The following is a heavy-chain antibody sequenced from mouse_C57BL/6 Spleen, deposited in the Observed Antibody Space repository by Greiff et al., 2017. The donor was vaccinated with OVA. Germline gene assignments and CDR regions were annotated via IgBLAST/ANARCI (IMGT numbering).Heavy chain of an antibody. CDR3: ARANYDYDGGAMDY. V-gene: IGHV1-7*01. CDR1: GYTFTSYW. D-gene: IGHD2-4*01. CDR2: INPSSGYT. J-gene: IGHJ4*01. Sequence: QLKQSGAELAKPGASVKLSCKASGYTFTSYWMHWVKQRPGQGLEWIGYINPSSGYTKYNQKFKDKATLTADKSSSTAYMQLSSLTYEDSAVYYCARANYDYDGGAMDYWGQGTSVTVSS.